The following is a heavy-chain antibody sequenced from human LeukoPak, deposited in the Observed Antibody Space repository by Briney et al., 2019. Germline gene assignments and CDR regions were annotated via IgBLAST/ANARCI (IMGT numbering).Heavy chain of an antibody. D-gene: IGHD1-26*01. CDR1: GFTFSSYA. CDR3: ARGGSYLSAFDI. CDR2: INGSGGRT. Sequence: PGGSLRLSCAASGFTFSSYAMSWVRQAPGKGLEWVSSINGSGGRTYYADSVKGRFTISRDNSKNTLYLQMNSLRAEDTAVYYCARGGSYLSAFDIWGQGTMVTVSS. V-gene: IGHV3-23*01. J-gene: IGHJ3*02.